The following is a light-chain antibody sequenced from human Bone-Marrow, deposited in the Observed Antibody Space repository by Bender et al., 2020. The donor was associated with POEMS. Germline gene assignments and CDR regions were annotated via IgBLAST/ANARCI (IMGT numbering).Light chain of an antibody. V-gene: IGLV2-23*02. CDR1: SSDVGTHNL. CDR2: DVT. Sequence: QSALTQPASVSGSRGQSITISCTGTSSDVGTHNLVSWYQQHPGKAPKLVVYDVTKRPSGVPDRFSGSKSGDTASLTISGLQAEDAADYYCCSHAGSFTYVFGSGTKVTVL. CDR3: CSHAGSFTYV. J-gene: IGLJ1*01.